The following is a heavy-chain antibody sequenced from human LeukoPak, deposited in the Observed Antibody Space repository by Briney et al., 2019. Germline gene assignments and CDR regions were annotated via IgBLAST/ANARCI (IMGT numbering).Heavy chain of an antibody. D-gene: IGHD3-16*02. CDR2: IRYDGSNK. J-gene: IGHJ4*02. Sequence: PGGSLRLSCAASGFTFSSYGMHWVRQAPGKGLEWVAFIRYDGSNKYYADSVKGRFTISRDNSKNTLYLQMNSLRAEDTAVYYCARGPLRLGELSFPFFDFWGQGTLVTVSS. CDR3: ARGPLRLGELSFPFFDF. CDR1: GFTFSSYG. V-gene: IGHV3-30*02.